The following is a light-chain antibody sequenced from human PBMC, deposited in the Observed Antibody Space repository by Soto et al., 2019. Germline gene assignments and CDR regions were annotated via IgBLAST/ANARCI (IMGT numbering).Light chain of an antibody. J-gene: IGLJ2*01. V-gene: IGLV2-14*01. Sequence: QSALTQPASVSGSPGQSITISCTGTSSDVGGYDYVSWYQQHPGKAPKLMIYDVTNRPSGVSNRFSGAKSGNTASLTISGLQDEDEDDYFCSSYTTIGTYVLFGGGTKLTVL. CDR3: SSYTTIGTYVL. CDR2: DVT. CDR1: SSDVGGYDY.